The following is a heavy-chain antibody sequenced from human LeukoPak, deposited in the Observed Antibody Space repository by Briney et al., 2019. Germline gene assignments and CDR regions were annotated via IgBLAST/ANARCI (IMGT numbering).Heavy chain of an antibody. V-gene: IGHV4-4*09. CDR2: IYTTGRT. D-gene: IGHD7-27*01. CDR1: GGSINSYY. Sequence: ASETLSLTCSVSGGSINSYYWSWIRQPPGKGLEWIGYIYTTGRTNYNPSLKSRVTISVDTSKNQFSLKLSSVTAADTAVYYCAKILGSGVWYGFDIWGQGTMVTVFS. CDR3: AKILGSGVWYGFDI. J-gene: IGHJ3*02.